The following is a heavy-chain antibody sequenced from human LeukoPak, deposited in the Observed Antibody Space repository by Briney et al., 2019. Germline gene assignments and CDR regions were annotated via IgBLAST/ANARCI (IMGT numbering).Heavy chain of an antibody. D-gene: IGHD4-17*01. Sequence: PGGSLRLSCAASGCTFSHNYKCWARQAPGKGLEWISYISTSGTTIYYADSVKGRFTISRDNAKNSLYLQMNSLRAEDTAVYYCAIADGDYEVICYWGQGYLITVSS. J-gene: IGHJ4*02. CDR2: ISTSGTTI. V-gene: IGHV3-11*01. CDR1: GCTFSHNY. CDR3: AIADGDYEVICY.